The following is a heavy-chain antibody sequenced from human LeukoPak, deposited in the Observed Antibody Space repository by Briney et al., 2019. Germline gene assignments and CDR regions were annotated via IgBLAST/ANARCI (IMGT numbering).Heavy chain of an antibody. V-gene: IGHV3-48*04. J-gene: IGHJ4*02. CDR2: ISSSSRSI. Sequence: GGSLRLSCAASGFTFSTFSMNWVRQAPGKGLEWVSYISSSSRSILYADSVKGRFTISRDNAKNSLYLQMDSLRAEDTALYYRARVEDSGSHWGQGTLVTVSS. D-gene: IGHD1-26*01. CDR1: GFTFSTFS. CDR3: ARVEDSGSH.